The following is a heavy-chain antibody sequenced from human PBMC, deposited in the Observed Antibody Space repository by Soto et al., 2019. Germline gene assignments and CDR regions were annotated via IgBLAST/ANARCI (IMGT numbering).Heavy chain of an antibody. Sequence: GGSLRLSCAASGFTFSSYGMHWVRQAPGKGLEWVAAISGRGGNTYYADSVKGRFTISRDSSKNTLYLQMNSLRAEDTAVYYCAKEGWYYYDSSGYYDYWGQGTLVTVSS. J-gene: IGHJ4*02. CDR2: ISGRGGNT. CDR3: AKEGWYYYDSSGYYDY. D-gene: IGHD3-22*01. CDR1: GFTFSSYG. V-gene: IGHV3-23*01.